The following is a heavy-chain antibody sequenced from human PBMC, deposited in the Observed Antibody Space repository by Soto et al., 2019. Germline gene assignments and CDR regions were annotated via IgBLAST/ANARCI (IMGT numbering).Heavy chain of an antibody. V-gene: IGHV4-30-4*01. CDR2: IYKSATT. CDR3: ARGRYCLTGRCFPNWFDS. Sequence: TLSLTCSVSGDSISTVDYFGAWIRQPPGQALEYIGYIYKSATTYYNPSFESRVAISLDTSKSQFSLNVTSVTAADTAVYFCARGRYCLTGRCFPNWFDSWGQGTLVTVPS. CDR1: GDSISTVDYF. J-gene: IGHJ5*01. D-gene: IGHD2-15*01.